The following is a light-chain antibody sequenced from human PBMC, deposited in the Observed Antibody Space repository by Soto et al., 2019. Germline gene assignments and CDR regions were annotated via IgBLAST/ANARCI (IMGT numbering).Light chain of an antibody. CDR1: TSDIGGYIY. V-gene: IGLV2-11*01. CDR3: CSYAGSNTWV. J-gene: IGLJ3*02. CDR2: DVT. Sequence: QSALTQPRSVSGSPGQSVTISCTGTTSDIGGYIYVSWYQQYPGRAPRLMAYDVTKRPSGVPDRFSGSRSGTTASLTISALQAEDEADYYCCSYAGSNTWVFGGGTKLTVL.